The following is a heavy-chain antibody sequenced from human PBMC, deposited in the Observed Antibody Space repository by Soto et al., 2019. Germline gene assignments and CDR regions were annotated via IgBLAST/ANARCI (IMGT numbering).Heavy chain of an antibody. CDR2: LSGGGSTT. V-gene: IGHV3-23*01. Sequence: EVQLLESGGGFVQPGESLRLSCAASGFTFSLSAMSWVRQAPGRGLDWVSSLSGGGSTTDYADSVKGRFTISRDNSKNTVHLQMNSLRAEDTAVYYCAKGAEYDILTGCDYWGQGALVTVSS. D-gene: IGHD3-9*01. CDR3: AKGAEYDILTGCDY. CDR1: GFTFSLSA. J-gene: IGHJ4*02.